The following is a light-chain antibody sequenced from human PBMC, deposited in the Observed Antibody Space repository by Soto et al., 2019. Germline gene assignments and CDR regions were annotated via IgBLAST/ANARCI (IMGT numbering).Light chain of an antibody. CDR2: GAS. CDR1: QSVSSN. J-gene: IGKJ2*01. Sequence: EIVVTQSPATLSVSPGERATLSCRASQSVSSNLAWYQQKPGQAPRLLIYGASTRATGIPARFSGSGSGTEFTLTISSLQSEDFAVYYCQQYNNWPYTFGQGTKLETK. V-gene: IGKV3-15*01. CDR3: QQYNNWPYT.